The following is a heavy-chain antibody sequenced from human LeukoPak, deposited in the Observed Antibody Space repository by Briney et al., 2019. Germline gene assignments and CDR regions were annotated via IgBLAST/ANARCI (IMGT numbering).Heavy chain of an antibody. J-gene: IGHJ6*02. CDR2: LYIDGST. Sequence: GGSLRLSCVASGFIVNTNYMNWVRQAPGKGLEWVSVLYIDGSTYYADSVKGRFTISRQNSKNTLYLQMNSLRDEDTAVYHCARGKLANTIYGMDVWGQGTTVTVSS. CDR3: ARGKLANTIYGMDV. CDR1: GFIVNTNY. V-gene: IGHV3-53*04. D-gene: IGHD1-1*01.